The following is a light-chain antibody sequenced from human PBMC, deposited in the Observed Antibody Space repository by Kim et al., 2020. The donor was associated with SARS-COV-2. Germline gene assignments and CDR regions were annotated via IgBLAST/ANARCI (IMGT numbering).Light chain of an antibody. CDR1: QSVNNY. CDR3: QQRSNWPPLIT. V-gene: IGKV3-11*01. J-gene: IGKJ5*01. Sequence: PGDRAPLSCRASQSVNNYLAWYQQRPGQAPRLLIYDASNRATGVPARFSGSGSGADFTLTISSLEPEDFAVYYCQQRSNWPPLITFGQGTRLEIK. CDR2: DAS.